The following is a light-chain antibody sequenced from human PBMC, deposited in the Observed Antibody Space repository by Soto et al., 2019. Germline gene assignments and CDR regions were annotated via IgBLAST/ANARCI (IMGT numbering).Light chain of an antibody. V-gene: IGLV1-36*01. Sequence: QSVLTQPPSVSGAPGQRVTISCSGSTSNIGNNAVNWYQQLPGKAPRALIYYDNLLPTGVSKRFSGAKSGTSVSLAISGLQSDEEADYYCASWDDTLSGVVFGGGTKLTVL. CDR2: YDN. CDR3: ASWDDTLSGVV. CDR1: TSNIGNNA. J-gene: IGLJ3*02.